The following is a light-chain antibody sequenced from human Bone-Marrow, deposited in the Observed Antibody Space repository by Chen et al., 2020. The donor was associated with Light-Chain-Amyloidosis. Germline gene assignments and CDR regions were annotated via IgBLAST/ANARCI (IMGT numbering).Light chain of an antibody. V-gene: IGLV3-10*01. Sequence: SYELTQPPSVSVSPGQTARITCSGDALPYKYTYWYQQKSGQAPVLGIYDGSRRPSGIPERFSASSSGTIATLTVSGAQVEDEADYYCFSTDSSDNHGGVFGGGTKLTVL. J-gene: IGLJ3*02. CDR3: FSTDSSDNHGGV. CDR2: DGS. CDR1: ALPYKY.